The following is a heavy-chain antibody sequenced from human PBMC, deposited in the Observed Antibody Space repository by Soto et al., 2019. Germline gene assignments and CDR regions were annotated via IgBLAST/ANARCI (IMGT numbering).Heavy chain of an antibody. CDR3: AKVGISGTKYFEY. CDR2: ITSTGGTT. J-gene: IGHJ4*02. V-gene: IGHV3-23*01. D-gene: IGHD1-20*01. CDR1: GFAYSPYG. Sequence: EVQLLESGGGLAQPGGSLRLSCAASGFAYSPYGMSWVRQAPGKGLEWVSSITSTGGTTYYADSVKGRFTISRDNYKNTLYLQTNSLRAEDTAVYYCAKVGISGTKYFEYWGQGTLVTVSS.